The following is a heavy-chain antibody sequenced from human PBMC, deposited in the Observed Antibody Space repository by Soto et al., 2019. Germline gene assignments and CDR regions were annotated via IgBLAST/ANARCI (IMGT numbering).Heavy chain of an antibody. CDR3: ARDIGYSSSWYKGYYYMDV. V-gene: IGHV1-46*01. J-gene: IGHJ6*03. D-gene: IGHD6-13*01. CDR2: INPSGSST. CDR1: GYTFTSYY. Sequence: ASVKVSCKASGYTFTSYYMHWVRQAPGQGLEWMGIINPSGSSTSYARKFQGWVTMTRDTSISTAYMELSRLRSDDTAVYYCARDIGYSSSWYKGYYYMDVWGKGTTVTVSS.